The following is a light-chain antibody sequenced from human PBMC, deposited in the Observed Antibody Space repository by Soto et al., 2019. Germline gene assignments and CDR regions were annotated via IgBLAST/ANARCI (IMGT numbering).Light chain of an antibody. J-gene: IGKJ1*01. CDR1: QGISSY. CDR2: DAF. CDR3: QQLNSYPRT. Sequence: IQLTQSPSSLSASVGDRVTITCRASQGISSYLAWYQQKPGKAPKFLIYDAFILQSGVPSRFSGSGSGTDFTLSISSQQPEDVATHFCQQLNSYPRTFGQGTKVDIK. V-gene: IGKV1-9*01.